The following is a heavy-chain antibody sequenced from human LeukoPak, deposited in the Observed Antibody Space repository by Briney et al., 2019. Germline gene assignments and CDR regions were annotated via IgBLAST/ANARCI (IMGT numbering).Heavy chain of an antibody. Sequence: PSETLSLTCTVSGGSISSYFWSWIRQTPGKGLEWIGYIFYSGSTNYNPSLKSRVTISLGTSKNQFSVKLSSVTAADTAVYYCARHNRFGQLRWFDPWGQGTLVTVSS. V-gene: IGHV4-59*08. CDR1: GGSISSYF. D-gene: IGHD3-10*01. CDR2: IFYSGST. CDR3: ARHNRFGQLRWFDP. J-gene: IGHJ5*02.